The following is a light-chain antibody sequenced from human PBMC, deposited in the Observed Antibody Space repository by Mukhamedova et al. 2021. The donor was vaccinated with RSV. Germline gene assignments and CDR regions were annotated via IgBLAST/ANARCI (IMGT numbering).Light chain of an antibody. Sequence: WYQRRVHGKVPKLLIYAASSLQGGVPSRFSGSGSGTEFSLTISSLQSEDFALYYCQQYNYWPSFGGGTKVAIK. CDR2: AAS. CDR3: QQYNYWPS. J-gene: IGKJ4*01. V-gene: IGKV1D-13*01.